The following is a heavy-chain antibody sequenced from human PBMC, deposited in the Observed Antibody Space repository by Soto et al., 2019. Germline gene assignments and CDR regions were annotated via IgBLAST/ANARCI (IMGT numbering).Heavy chain of an antibody. CDR2: ISSDGTST. J-gene: IGHJ3*02. V-gene: IGHV3-74*01. CDR3: ARGTSAGRNGLDI. D-gene: IGHD2-8*01. Sequence: EVQLVESGGGLVQPGGSLTLSCAASGFTFSNHWMHWVRQAPGKGLVWVSRISSDGTSTAHADSVKGRLTISRDNAKNTLYLQMNSLRAEDTAVYYCARGTSAGRNGLDIWGQGTKVTVSS. CDR1: GFTFSNHW.